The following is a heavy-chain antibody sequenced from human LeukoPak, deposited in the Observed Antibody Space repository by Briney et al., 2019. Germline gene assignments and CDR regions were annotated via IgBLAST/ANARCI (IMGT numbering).Heavy chain of an antibody. J-gene: IGHJ5*02. Sequence: PGGSLRLSCAAPGFSFNSYWMHWVRQVPGKGLVWVSRISSDGSTTSYADSVKGRFTISRDNAKNTLYLQMNSLRDEDTAIYYCARAQAVAGTGGFDPWGQGTLVTVSS. CDR3: ARAQAVAGTGGFDP. D-gene: IGHD6-19*01. CDR1: GFSFNSYW. CDR2: ISSDGSTT. V-gene: IGHV3-74*01.